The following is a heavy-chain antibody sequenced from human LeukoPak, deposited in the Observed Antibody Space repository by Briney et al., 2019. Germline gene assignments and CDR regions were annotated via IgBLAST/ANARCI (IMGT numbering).Heavy chain of an antibody. CDR1: GYTFTGYY. CDR2: INPNSGGT. V-gene: IGHV1-2*02. CDR3: ARAVTMVRGVIMGY. Sequence: ASVKDSCKASGYTFTGYYMHWVRQAPGQGLEWMGWINPNSGGTNYAQKFQGRVTMTRDTSISTAYMELSRLRSDDTAVYYCARAVTMVRGVIMGYWGQGTLVTVSS. J-gene: IGHJ4*02. D-gene: IGHD3-10*01.